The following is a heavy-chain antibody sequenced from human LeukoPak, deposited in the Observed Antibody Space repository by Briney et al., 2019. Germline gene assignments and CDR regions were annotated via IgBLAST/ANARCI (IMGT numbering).Heavy chain of an antibody. Sequence: SETLSLTGTVSGGSISSYYWSWIRQPAGKGLEWIGRIYTSGSTNYNPSLKSRVTMSVDTSKNQFSLKLSSVTAADTAVYYCARARYYDFWSGYSPQGFDPWGQGTLVTVSS. V-gene: IGHV4-4*07. J-gene: IGHJ5*02. CDR2: IYTSGST. D-gene: IGHD3-3*01. CDR1: GGSISSYY. CDR3: ARARYYDFWSGYSPQGFDP.